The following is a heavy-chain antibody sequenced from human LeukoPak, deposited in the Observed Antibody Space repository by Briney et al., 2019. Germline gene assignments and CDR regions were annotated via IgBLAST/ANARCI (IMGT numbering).Heavy chain of an antibody. CDR3: ARVLDYYYDSSGLMDY. CDR2: ISSSSSYI. J-gene: IGHJ4*02. Sequence: GGSLRLSCAASGFTFSSYSMNWVRQAPGKGLEWVSSISSSSSYIYYADSVTGRFTISRDNAKNSLYLQMNSLRAEDTAVYYCARVLDYYYDSSGLMDYWGQGTLVTVSS. CDR1: GFTFSSYS. D-gene: IGHD3-22*01. V-gene: IGHV3-21*01.